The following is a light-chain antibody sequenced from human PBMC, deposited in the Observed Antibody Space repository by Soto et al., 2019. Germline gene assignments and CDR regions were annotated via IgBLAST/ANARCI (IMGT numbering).Light chain of an antibody. CDR3: TSYAGSNIGV. CDR2: EVS. Sequence: QSVLTQPPYASGSPGQSVTISCTGTSSDVGAYKYVSWYQQYPGKAPKLMIYEVSRRPSGVPDRFSGSKSGNTASLTVSGLQAEDEADYYCTSYAGSNIGVFGGGTKLTVL. J-gene: IGLJ3*02. V-gene: IGLV2-8*01. CDR1: SSDVGAYKY.